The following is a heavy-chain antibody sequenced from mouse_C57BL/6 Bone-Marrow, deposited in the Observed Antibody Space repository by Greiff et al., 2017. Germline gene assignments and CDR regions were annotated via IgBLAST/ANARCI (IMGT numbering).Heavy chain of an antibody. Sequence: VQLQQSGPVLVKPGASVKMSCKASGYTFTDYYMNWVKQSHGKSLEWIGVINPYNGGTSYNQKFKGKATLTVDKSSSTAYMELNSLTSEDSAVYYCARGGTTYWYVDVWGTGTTVTVSS. D-gene: IGHD2-12*01. CDR3: ARGGTTYWYVDV. CDR2: INPYNGGT. CDR1: GYTFTDYY. J-gene: IGHJ1*03. V-gene: IGHV1-19*01.